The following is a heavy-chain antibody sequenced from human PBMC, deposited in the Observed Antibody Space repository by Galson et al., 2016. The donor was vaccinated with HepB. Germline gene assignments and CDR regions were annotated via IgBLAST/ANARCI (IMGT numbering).Heavy chain of an antibody. J-gene: IGHJ4*02. CDR2: IHHRRSS. V-gene: IGHV4-4*01. Sequence: ETLSLTCAVYGDSVSSNKWWTWVRQPPGKGLEWIGEIHHRRSSNFNPSLKIRLTISVDKSKNQFSLSLNSVTAADTAVYFCARGGDWRLDYWGQGSLVTVSS. CDR1: GDSVSSNKW. CDR3: ARGGDWRLDY. D-gene: IGHD2-21*02.